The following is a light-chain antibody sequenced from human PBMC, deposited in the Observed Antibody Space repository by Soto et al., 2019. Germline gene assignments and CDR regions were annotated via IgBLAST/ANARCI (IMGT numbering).Light chain of an antibody. CDR1: SSDVGKYSY. J-gene: IGLJ3*02. CDR2: EVS. V-gene: IGLV2-14*01. CDR3: SSFTTSSTGV. Sequence: QSALTQPASVSGSPGQSIAISCTGTSSDVGKYSYVSWFQQYPGNPLKLMIYEVSNRPSGVSNRFSGSKSGNTASLTISGLQGEDEADYYCSSFTTSSTGVFGGGTKLTVL.